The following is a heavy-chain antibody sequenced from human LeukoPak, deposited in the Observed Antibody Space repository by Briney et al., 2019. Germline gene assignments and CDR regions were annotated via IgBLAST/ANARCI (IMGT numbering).Heavy chain of an antibody. D-gene: IGHD5-18*01. V-gene: IGHV3-21*01. CDR1: GFTFSSYS. CDR3: ARETSYGYVWFDY. Sequence: GGSLRLSCAASGFTFSSYSMNWVRQAPGKGLEWVSSISSSSSYIYYADSVKGRFTISRDNAKNSLYLQMNSLRAEDTAVYCCARETSYGYVWFDYWGQGTLVTVSS. CDR2: ISSSSSYI. J-gene: IGHJ4*02.